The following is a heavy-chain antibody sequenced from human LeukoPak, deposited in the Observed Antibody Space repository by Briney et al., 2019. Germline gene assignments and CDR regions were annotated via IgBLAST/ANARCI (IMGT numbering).Heavy chain of an antibody. Sequence: GGSLRLSCAASGFTFSNYSMSWVRQAPGKGLEWVANIRQDGNEKYYVGSVRGRFTISRDNAKKSLYLQMNSLRAEDTAVYYCARHYDILTGTFPYYWGQGSLVTVSS. CDR1: GFTFSNYS. CDR3: ARHYDILTGTFPYY. J-gene: IGHJ4*02. V-gene: IGHV3-7*01. CDR2: IRQDGNEK. D-gene: IGHD3-9*01.